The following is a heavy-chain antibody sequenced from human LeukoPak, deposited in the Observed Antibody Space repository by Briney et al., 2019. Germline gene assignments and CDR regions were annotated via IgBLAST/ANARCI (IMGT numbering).Heavy chain of an antibody. Sequence: GGSLRLSCEASGFTFSRYWMNWVRQAPGKGLDWVSYISTSGSTIYYADSVKGRFTISRDNAKNSLYLQMNSLRAEDTAIYYCARNNTRGDFDYWGQGTLVTVSS. D-gene: IGHD1/OR15-1a*01. J-gene: IGHJ4*02. CDR2: ISTSGSTI. CDR3: ARNNTRGDFDY. V-gene: IGHV3-48*03. CDR1: GFTFSRYW.